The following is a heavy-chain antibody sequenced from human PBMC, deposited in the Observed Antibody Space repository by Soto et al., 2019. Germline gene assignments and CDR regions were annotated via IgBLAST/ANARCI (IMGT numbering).Heavy chain of an antibody. CDR3: ARRYGYSFDY. CDR1: GGSISSYY. Sequence: PSETVSLTCIDSGGSISSYYWSWIRQPPGKGLEWIGYIYYSGSTNYNPSLKSRVTISVDTSKNQFSLKLSSVTAADTAVYYCARRYGYSFDYWGQGTLVTVSS. D-gene: IGHD1-1*01. J-gene: IGHJ4*02. CDR2: IYYSGST. V-gene: IGHV4-59*08.